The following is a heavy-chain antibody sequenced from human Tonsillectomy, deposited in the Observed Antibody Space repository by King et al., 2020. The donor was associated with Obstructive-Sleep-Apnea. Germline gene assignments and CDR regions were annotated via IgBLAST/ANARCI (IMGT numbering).Heavy chain of an antibody. D-gene: IGHD6-13*01. CDR2: IKQEGSEK. CDR3: ARESVAAADAFDI. Sequence: QLVQSGGGLVQPGGSLRLSCAASGFTFSSYWMSWVRQAPGRGLEWVAKIKQEGSEKYYLDSVKGRFTISRDNAKNSLYLQMNSLRAEDTAVYYCARESVAAADAFDIWGQGTMVTVSS. CDR1: GFTFSSYW. J-gene: IGHJ3*02. V-gene: IGHV3-7*03.